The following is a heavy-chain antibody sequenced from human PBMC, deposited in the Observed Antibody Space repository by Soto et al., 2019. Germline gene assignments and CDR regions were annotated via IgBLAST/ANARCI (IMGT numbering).Heavy chain of an antibody. V-gene: IGHV6-1*01. J-gene: IGHJ5*02. Sequence: SQTLSLTCAISGDSVSSNSAVWNWIRQSPSRGLEWLGRTYYRSKWYNDYTVSVKSRITINADTSKNQFSLRLASVTAADTAVYYCARLNKPGWFDPWGQGTLVTVS. CDR3: ARLNKPGWFDP. CDR1: GDSVSSNSAV. CDR2: TYYRSKWYN.